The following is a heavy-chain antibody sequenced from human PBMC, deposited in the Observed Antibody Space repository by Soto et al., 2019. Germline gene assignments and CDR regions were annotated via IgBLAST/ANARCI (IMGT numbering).Heavy chain of an antibody. Sequence: EASVKVSCKASGGTFSSYAISWVRQAPGQGLEWMGGIIPIFGTANYAQKFQGRVTITADESTSTAYMELSSLRSEDTAVYYCARSSITMIVVVISDAFDIWGQGTMVTVSS. CDR3: ARSSITMIVVVISDAFDI. CDR1: GGTFSSYA. D-gene: IGHD3-22*01. J-gene: IGHJ3*02. V-gene: IGHV1-69*13. CDR2: IIPIFGTA.